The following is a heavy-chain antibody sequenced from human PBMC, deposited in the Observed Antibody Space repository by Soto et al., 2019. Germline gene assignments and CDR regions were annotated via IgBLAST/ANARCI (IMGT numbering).Heavy chain of an antibody. D-gene: IGHD4-4*01. CDR3: ARGQFRWLQFL. Sequence: ETLSLTCTVSGGSISSYYWSWIRQPPGKGLEWIGYIYYSGSTNYNPSLKSRVTISVDTSKNQFSLKLSSVTAADTAVYYCARGQFRWLQFLWGQGTLVTVSS. V-gene: IGHV4-59*01. CDR2: IYYSGST. J-gene: IGHJ4*02. CDR1: GGSISSYY.